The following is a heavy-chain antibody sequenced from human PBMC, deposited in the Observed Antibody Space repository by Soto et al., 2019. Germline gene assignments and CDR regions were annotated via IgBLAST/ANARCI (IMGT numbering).Heavy chain of an antibody. CDR1: GYSFINYW. Sequence: HGESLKISCKGSGYSFINYWVAWVRQMPGKGLEWMGIVNPGDSDTRYSPSFQGQVTVSADKSISTAYLYWSSLRPEDTAVYYCARFRSERPFDYWGQGTLVTVSS. CDR3: ARFRSERPFDY. V-gene: IGHV5-51*01. J-gene: IGHJ4*02. CDR2: VNPGDSDT.